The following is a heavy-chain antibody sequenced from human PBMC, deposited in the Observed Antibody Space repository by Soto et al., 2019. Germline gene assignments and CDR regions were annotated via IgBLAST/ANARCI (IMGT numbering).Heavy chain of an antibody. D-gene: IGHD3-10*01. V-gene: IGHV3-15*01. CDR2: IKSGIDDETR. CDR1: GFTFKNAW. J-gene: IGHJ4*02. Sequence: EVPLVESGGGLVKPGGSLRLSCAASGFTFKNAWMSWVRQAPGKGLEWVGRIKSGIDDETRDYAAPVEGRFTISRDDSSNTPYLQMDSLKIDDTAMYYWTADVSEYGSGELDYWGQGTLVTVSS. CDR3: TADVSEYGSGELDY.